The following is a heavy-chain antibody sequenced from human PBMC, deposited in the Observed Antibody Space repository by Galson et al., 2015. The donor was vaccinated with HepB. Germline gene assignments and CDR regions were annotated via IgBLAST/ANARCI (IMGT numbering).Heavy chain of an antibody. Sequence: SLRLSCAASGFTFSSYAMSWVRQAPGKGLEWVSAISGSGGSTYYADSVKGRFTISRDNSKNTLYLQMNSLRAEDTAVYYCAKVPTLALWLGCWFNPWGQGTLVTVSS. J-gene: IGHJ5*02. D-gene: IGHD3-10*01. CDR2: ISGSGGST. CDR1: GFTFSSYA. V-gene: IGHV3-23*01. CDR3: AKVPTLALWLGCWFNP.